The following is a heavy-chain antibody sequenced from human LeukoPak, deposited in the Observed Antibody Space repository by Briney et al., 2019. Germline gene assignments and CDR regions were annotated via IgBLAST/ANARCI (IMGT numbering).Heavy chain of an antibody. D-gene: IGHD1-7*01. J-gene: IGHJ4*02. CDR2: VSENGRTT. Sequence: QPGGSLRLSCAASGFPFNTYSMRWFRQAPGKGLEWVSTVSENGRTTYYTDSVEGRFTTSRDNSKNTLYLQMISLRAEDTALCYCAKKPGTTEDPFDYWGQGTLVTVSS. V-gene: IGHV3-23*01. CDR3: AKKPGTTEDPFDY. CDR1: GFPFNTYS.